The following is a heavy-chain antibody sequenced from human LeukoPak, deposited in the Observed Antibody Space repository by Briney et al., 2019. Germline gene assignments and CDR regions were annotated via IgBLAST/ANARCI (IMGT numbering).Heavy chain of an antibody. Sequence: SETLSLTCTASGGSISSGGYYWSWIRQHPGKGLEWIGYIYYSGSTYYNPSLKSRVTISVDTSKNQFSLKLSSVTAADTAVYYCARGAFYDGNNFDYWGQGTLVTVSS. V-gene: IGHV4-31*03. J-gene: IGHJ4*02. CDR2: IYYSGST. D-gene: IGHD4-23*01. CDR3: ARGAFYDGNNFDY. CDR1: GGSISSGGYY.